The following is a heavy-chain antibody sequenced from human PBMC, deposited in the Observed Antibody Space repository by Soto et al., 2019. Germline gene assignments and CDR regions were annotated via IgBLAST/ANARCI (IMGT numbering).Heavy chain of an antibody. V-gene: IGHV1-18*01. CDR3: ARVGLSGSGSYYNWYDP. J-gene: IGHJ5*02. CDR2: ISAYNGNT. D-gene: IGHD3-10*01. CDR1: GYTFTSYG. Sequence: ASVKVSCKASGYTFTSYGISWVRQAPGQGLEWMGWISAYNGNTNYAQKLQGRVTMTTDTSTSTAYMELRSLGSDDTAVYYCARVGLSGSGSYYNWYDPWGQGTLVTVSS.